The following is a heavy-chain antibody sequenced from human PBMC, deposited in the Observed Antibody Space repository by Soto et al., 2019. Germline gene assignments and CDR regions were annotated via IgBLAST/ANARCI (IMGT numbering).Heavy chain of an antibody. Sequence: QVQLVESEGGVVQPGASLRLSCEASGFAFSSYAMHWVRQAPGKGLEWVGVISYDGNYIYYADSVKGRFTISRDNSKNTLYVQVNSLRPEDTAVYYCAKGILSATIGPYAMDVWGQGTTVTVSS. V-gene: IGHV3-30*18. D-gene: IGHD3-16*01. CDR1: GFAFSSYA. CDR3: AKGILSATIGPYAMDV. CDR2: ISYDGNYI. J-gene: IGHJ6*02.